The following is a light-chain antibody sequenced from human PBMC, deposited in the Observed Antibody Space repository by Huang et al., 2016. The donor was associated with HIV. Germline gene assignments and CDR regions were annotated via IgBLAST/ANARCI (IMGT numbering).Light chain of an antibody. CDR2: SAS. CDR1: QSISTY. V-gene: IGKV1-39*01. CDR3: QQSYSALSS. Sequence: IQMTQSPTSLSASFGGRVSIVCWASQSISTYLHWYQQKQGKAPKLLISSASTLHIGVPSRYSGSGSGTEFTLTIRGLQLDDFATYYCQQSYSALSSFGPGTRL. J-gene: IGKJ5*01.